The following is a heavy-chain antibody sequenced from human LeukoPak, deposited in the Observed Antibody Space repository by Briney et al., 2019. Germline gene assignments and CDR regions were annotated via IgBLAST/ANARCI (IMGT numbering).Heavy chain of an antibody. Sequence: GASVKVSCKASGYTFTSYGISWVRQAPGQGLEWMGWINTNTGNPTYAQGFTGRFVFSLDTSVSTAYLQISSLKAEDTAVYYCARDITLRGGSGRPRVVPWGQGTLVTVSS. J-gene: IGHJ5*02. D-gene: IGHD3-10*01. V-gene: IGHV7-4-1*02. CDR2: INTNTGNP. CDR3: ARDITLRGGSGRPRVVP. CDR1: GYTFTSYG.